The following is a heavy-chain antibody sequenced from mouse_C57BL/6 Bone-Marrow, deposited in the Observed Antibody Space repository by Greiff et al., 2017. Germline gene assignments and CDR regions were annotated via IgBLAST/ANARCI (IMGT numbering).Heavy chain of an antibody. V-gene: IGHV1-81*01. CDR3: ARAGYYYGSSSYAMDY. Sequence: QVQLQQSGAELARPGASVKLSCKASGYTFTSYGISWVKQRTGQGLEWIGEIYPRSGNTYYNEKFKGKATLTADKSSSTAYMELRSLTSEDSAVYFCARAGYYYGSSSYAMDYWGQGTAVTVSS. D-gene: IGHD1-1*01. CDR1: GYTFTSYG. CDR2: IYPRSGNT. J-gene: IGHJ4*01.